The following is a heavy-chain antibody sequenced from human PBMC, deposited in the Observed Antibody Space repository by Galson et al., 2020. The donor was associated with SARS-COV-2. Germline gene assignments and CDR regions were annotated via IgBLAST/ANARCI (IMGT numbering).Heavy chain of an antibody. CDR1: GFSFSSHC. Sequence: GESLKISCAASGFSFSSHCLHWVRQAPGKGLEWVAVISYDETTAYYADSVKGRFTVARDNSKNMLYLEMNSLRVEDTAVYYCARMEGSGSLRYPSYIDYWGQGTLVSVSS. CDR2: ISYDETTA. CDR3: ARMEGSGSLRYPSYIDY. D-gene: IGHD3-10*01. J-gene: IGHJ4*02. V-gene: IGHV3-30*04.